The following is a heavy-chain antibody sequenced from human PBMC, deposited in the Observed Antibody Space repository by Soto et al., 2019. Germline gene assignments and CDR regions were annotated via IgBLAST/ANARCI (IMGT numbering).Heavy chain of an antibody. CDR2: INHSGST. D-gene: IGHD2-8*01. Sequence: TSETLSLTCAVYGGSFSGYYWSWIRQPPGKGLEWIGEINHSGSTNYNPSLKSRVTISVDTSKNQFSLKLSSVTAADTAVYYCARVGPIVLMVYEDYFDYWGQGTLVTVSS. CDR1: GGSFSGYY. J-gene: IGHJ4*02. V-gene: IGHV4-34*01. CDR3: ARVGPIVLMVYEDYFDY.